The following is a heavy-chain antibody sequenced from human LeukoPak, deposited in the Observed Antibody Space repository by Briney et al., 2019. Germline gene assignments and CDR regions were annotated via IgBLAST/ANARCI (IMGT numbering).Heavy chain of an antibody. V-gene: IGHV3-7*01. CDR1: GFTFSSYG. CDR3: ARDGVDPAMVELFDY. J-gene: IGHJ4*02. D-gene: IGHD5-18*01. CDR2: IKQDGSGK. Sequence: GGSLRLSCAASGFTFSSYGMSWVRQAPGKGLEWVANIKQDGSGKYYVDSVRGRFTISRDKDKNSLYLQMKSLRAEDTAVYFCARDGVDPAMVELFDYWGQGTLVTVSS.